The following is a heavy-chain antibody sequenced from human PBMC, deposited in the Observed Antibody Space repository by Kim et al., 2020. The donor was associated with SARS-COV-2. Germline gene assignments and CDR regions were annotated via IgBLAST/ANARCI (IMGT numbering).Heavy chain of an antibody. CDR3: AKYDFYGSGRPYYYYGM. CDR2: ISDDGSNK. Sequence: GGSLRLSCAASGFTFSSYGMHWVRQAPGKGLEWVAVISDDGSNKYYADSVKGRFTISRDNSKNTLYLQMKSLRAEDTAVYYCAKYDFYGSGRPYYYYGM. V-gene: IGHV3-30*18. D-gene: IGHD3-10*01. J-gene: IGHJ6*01. CDR1: GFTFSSYG.